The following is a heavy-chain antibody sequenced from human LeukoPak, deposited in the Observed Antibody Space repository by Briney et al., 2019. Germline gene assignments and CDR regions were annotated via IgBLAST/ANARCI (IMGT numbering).Heavy chain of an antibody. CDR2: NDYSGNT. CDR3: ARSRRRERLHAFYI. Sequence: SETLSLTSIVSGGSLTSYYWNCIRQPPGKGLEWIGYNDYSGNTNYNPSLKSRVTISVDTSKNQFSLKVSSVTAADTAVSYCARSRRRERLHAFYIWGQGTMVTVSS. V-gene: IGHV4-59*01. J-gene: IGHJ3*02. CDR1: GGSLTSYY. D-gene: IGHD5-12*01.